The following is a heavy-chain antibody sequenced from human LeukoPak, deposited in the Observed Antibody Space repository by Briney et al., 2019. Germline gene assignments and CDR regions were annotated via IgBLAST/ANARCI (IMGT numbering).Heavy chain of an antibody. CDR3: ARTDSYYYGSGSYYPTYGMDV. CDR1: GGSIDITNY. J-gene: IGHJ6*02. CDR2: IYYSGST. V-gene: IGHV4-59*08. Sequence: SETLSLTCGVSGGSIDITNYWSWVRQPPGKGLEWIGYIYYSGSTNYNPSLKSRVTISVDTSKKQFSLKLSSVTAADTAVYYCARTDSYYYGSGSYYPTYGMDVWGQGTTVTVSS. D-gene: IGHD3-10*01.